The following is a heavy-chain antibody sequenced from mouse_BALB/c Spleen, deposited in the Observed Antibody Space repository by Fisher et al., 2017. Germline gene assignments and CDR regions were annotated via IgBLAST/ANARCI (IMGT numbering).Heavy chain of an antibody. CDR3: ARGGGSSYWYFDV. D-gene: IGHD1-1*01. V-gene: IGHV5-17*02. J-gene: IGHJ1*01. Sequence: RFTISRDNPKNTLFLQMTSLRSEDTAMYYCARGGGSSYWYFDVWGAGTTVTVSS.